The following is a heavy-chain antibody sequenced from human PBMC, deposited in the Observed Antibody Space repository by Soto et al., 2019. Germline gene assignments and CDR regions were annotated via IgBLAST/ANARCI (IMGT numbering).Heavy chain of an antibody. CDR2: MSYSGTT. CDR3: ARGGLGWRYPEYLDY. V-gene: IGHV4-31*03. D-gene: IGHD3-3*01. CDR1: GGSVSSGEYY. J-gene: IGHJ4*02. Sequence: QMQLQESGPGLVKPSQTLSLTCTVSGGSVSSGEYYWNWIRQHPGKGLEWIGYMSYSGTTYYNPSLKGRVTISVDTSKNQFSLKLSSVTAADTAVYYCARGGLGWRYPEYLDYWGRGTLVTVSS.